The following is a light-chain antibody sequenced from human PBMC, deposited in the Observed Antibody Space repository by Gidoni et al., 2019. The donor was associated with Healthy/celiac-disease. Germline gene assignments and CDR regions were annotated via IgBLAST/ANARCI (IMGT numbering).Light chain of an antibody. CDR3: QQYGSSPWT. J-gene: IGKJ1*01. CDR1: QCVSSSY. CDR2: GAS. Sequence: EIVLTPSPGTLSLSPGERATLACRASQCVSSSYLAWYQQKPGQAPRLLIFGASSRATGIPDRFSGSGSGTDFTLTISRLEPEDFAVYYCQQYGSSPWTFGQGTKVEIK. V-gene: IGKV3-20*01.